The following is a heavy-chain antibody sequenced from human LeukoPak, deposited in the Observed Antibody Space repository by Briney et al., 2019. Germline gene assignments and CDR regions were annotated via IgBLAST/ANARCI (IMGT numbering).Heavy chain of an antibody. Sequence: PGGSLRLSCAASGFRFSDFTMTWVRQAPGKGPEWVSAIGGRGGSTYYADSVGGRFTISRDNSKDMVYLQMNSLKVEDTATYYCGKGGGAWGQGTKVTVSS. CDR2: IGGRGGST. D-gene: IGHD3-16*01. CDR1: GFRFSDFT. J-gene: IGHJ5*02. V-gene: IGHV3-23*01. CDR3: GKGGGA.